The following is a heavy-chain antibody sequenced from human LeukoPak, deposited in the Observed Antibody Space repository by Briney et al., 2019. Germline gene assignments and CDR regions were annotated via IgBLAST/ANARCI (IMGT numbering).Heavy chain of an antibody. Sequence: ASVKVSCKASGYTFTSYAMNWVRQAPGQGLEWMGWINTNTGNTTYAQGFTGRFVFSLDTSVSTAYLQISSLKAEDTAVYYCARPVGLGAAGTLYYYGMDVWGQGTTVTVSS. CDR3: ARPVGLGAAGTLYYYGMDV. CDR2: INTNTGNT. D-gene: IGHD6-13*01. V-gene: IGHV7-4-1*02. CDR1: GYTFTSYA. J-gene: IGHJ6*02.